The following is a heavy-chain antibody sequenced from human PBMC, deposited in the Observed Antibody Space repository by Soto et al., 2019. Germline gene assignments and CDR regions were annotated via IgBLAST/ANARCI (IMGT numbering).Heavy chain of an antibody. CDR2: ISSTSNYI. CDR3: TREVRRGWFDP. J-gene: IGHJ5*02. CDR1: GFTFSTYT. V-gene: IGHV3-21*01. Sequence: ESGGGLVKPGGSLRVSCAASGFTFSTYTMNWVRQAPGKGLEWVSSISSTSNYIYYADSVEGRFTISRDNAKKSLFLQMNSLRAEDTDIYYCTREVRRGWFDPWGQGTLVTVSS.